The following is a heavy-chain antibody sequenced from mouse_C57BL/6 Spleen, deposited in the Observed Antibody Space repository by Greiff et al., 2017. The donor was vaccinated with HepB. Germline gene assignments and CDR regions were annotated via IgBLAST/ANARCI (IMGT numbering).Heavy chain of an antibody. CDR1: GFTFSDAW. D-gene: IGHD3-3*01. V-gene: IGHV6-6*01. CDR2: IRNKANNHAT. J-gene: IGHJ4*01. CDR3: TGQEGQLPYCYAMDY. Sequence: EVKVEESGGGLVQPGGSMKLSCAASGFTFSDAWMDWVRQSPEKGLEWVAEIRNKANNHATYYAESVKGRFTISRDDSKSSVYLQMNSVRAEDTGIYYCTGQEGQLPYCYAMDYWGQGTSVTVAS.